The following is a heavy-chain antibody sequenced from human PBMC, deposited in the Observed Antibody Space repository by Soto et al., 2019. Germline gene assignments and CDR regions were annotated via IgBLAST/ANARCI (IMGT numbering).Heavy chain of an antibody. Sequence: PGGSLRPACVVSGVNFNDAWMSWVRQAPGKGLEWVGRIISRNGGGTTDYAAPVKGRFAISRDDSRNTVYLQRNSLKTEDTGVYDWAYTGFHTLWLDPWCQGYLVTDAS. CDR3: AYTGFHTLWLDP. V-gene: IGHV3-15*01. CDR2: IISRNGGGTT. CDR1: GVNFNDAW. J-gene: IGHJ5*02. D-gene: IGHD4-4*01.